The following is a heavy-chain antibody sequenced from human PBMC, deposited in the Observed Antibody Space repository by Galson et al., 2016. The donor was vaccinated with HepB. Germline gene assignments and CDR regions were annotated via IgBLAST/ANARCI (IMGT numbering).Heavy chain of an antibody. Sequence: QSGAEVKKPGESLKISCMGSGYNFTNYWVAWVRQVPGKGLEWMGIIYPGDFDTRYSPSFQGQVTVSADRSISTAYLQWSSLKASDTAIYYCARPDYGGTYVEALDIWGLGTMVIVSS. CDR2: IYPGDFDT. CDR3: ARPDYGGTYVEALDI. CDR1: GYNFTNYW. V-gene: IGHV5-51*01. J-gene: IGHJ3*02. D-gene: IGHD4-23*01.